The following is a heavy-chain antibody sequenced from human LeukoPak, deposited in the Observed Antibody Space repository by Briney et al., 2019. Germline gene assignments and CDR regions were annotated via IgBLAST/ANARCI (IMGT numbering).Heavy chain of an antibody. V-gene: IGHV4-39*07. CDR3: ARASYSYDISGWVPFDY. CDR1: GGSISSSSYY. CDR2: IYYSGST. J-gene: IGHJ4*02. D-gene: IGHD3-22*01. Sequence: SETLSLTCTVSGGSISSSSYYWGWIRQPPGKGLEWIGSIYYSGSTYYNPSLKSRVTISGDTSENQFSLRLSSVTAADTAVYYCARASYSYDISGWVPFDYWGQGTLVTVSS.